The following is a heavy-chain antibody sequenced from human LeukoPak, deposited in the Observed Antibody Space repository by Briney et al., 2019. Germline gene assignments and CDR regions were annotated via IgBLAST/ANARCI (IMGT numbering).Heavy chain of an antibody. D-gene: IGHD6-13*01. Sequence: GGSLRLSCAASGFIFSSYEMNWVRQAPGKGLEWVSYISSSGSTIYYADSVKGRFTISRDNAKNSLYLQMNSLRAEDTAVYYCARMLQLCSSRGRDYWGQGTLVTVSS. V-gene: IGHV3-48*03. CDR2: ISSSGSTI. CDR3: ARMLQLCSSRGRDY. J-gene: IGHJ4*02. CDR1: GFIFSSYE.